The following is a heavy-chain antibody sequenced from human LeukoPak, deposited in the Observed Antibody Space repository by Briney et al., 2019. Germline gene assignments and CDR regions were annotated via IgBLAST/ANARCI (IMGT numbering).Heavy chain of an antibody. CDR1: GSTFDDYA. J-gene: IGHJ4*02. V-gene: IGHV3-43*02. Sequence: GGSLRLSCAASGSTFDDYAMHWVRQAPGKGLEWISLISGDGGSTYYADSVKGRFTISRDNSKNSLYLQMNSLRTEDTALYYCAKGSPPGIAAAGSTLCDYWGQGTLVTVSS. CDR3: AKGSPPGIAAAGSTLCDY. D-gene: IGHD6-13*01. CDR2: ISGDGGST.